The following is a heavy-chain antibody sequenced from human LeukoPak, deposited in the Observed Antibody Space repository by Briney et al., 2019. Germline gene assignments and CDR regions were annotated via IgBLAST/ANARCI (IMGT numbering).Heavy chain of an antibody. CDR3: ARGPRFGELLWHWFDP. Sequence: SETLSLTCTVSGDSISSYYWSWIRQPPGKGLEWIGYIYYNGNTNYNPPLKSRVTISEDTSKNQFSLKLRSVTAADTAVYYCARGPRFGELLWHWFDPWGQGTLVTVSS. CDR1: GDSISSYY. D-gene: IGHD3-10*01. V-gene: IGHV4-59*08. CDR2: IYYNGNT. J-gene: IGHJ5*02.